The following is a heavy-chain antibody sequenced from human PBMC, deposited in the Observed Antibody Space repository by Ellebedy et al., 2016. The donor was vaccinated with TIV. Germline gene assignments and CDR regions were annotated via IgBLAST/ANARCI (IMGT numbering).Heavy chain of an antibody. Sequence: PGGSLRLSCAASGFTFSNYDMHWVRQATGKGLEWVSVIGTVGDTYYPDSVKGRFTISRDNAKNSLYLHMNSLRVGDTAVYYCARGLAGTNKFMDVWGLGTTVTVSS. J-gene: IGHJ6*02. V-gene: IGHV3-13*01. CDR3: ARGLAGTNKFMDV. CDR2: IGTVGDT. CDR1: GFTFSNYD. D-gene: IGHD1-7*01.